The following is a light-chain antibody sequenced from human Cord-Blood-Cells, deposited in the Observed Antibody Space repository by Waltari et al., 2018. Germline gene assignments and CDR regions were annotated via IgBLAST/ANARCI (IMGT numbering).Light chain of an antibody. CDR1: KLGDKY. CDR3: QAWDSSTVV. V-gene: IGLV3-1*01. CDR2: QDS. J-gene: IGLJ2*01. Sequence: SYELTQPPPVSVSPGPPASITCSGEKLGDKYACWYQKKPGQSPVLVIYQDSKRPSGIPERFSGSNSGNTATLTISGTQAMDEADYYCQAWDSSTVVFGGGTKLTVL.